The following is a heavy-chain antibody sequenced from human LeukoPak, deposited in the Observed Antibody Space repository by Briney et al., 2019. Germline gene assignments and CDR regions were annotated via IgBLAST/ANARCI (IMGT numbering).Heavy chain of an antibody. J-gene: IGHJ5*02. CDR1: GGSVSSGSYY. D-gene: IGHD3-10*01. V-gene: IGHV4-61*01. CDR2: IYYSGST. Sequence: SETLSLTCTVSGGSVSSGSYYWSWIRQPPGKGLEWIGYIYYSGSTNYNPSLKSRVTISVDTSKNQISLKLSSVTAADTAVYYCARAPTMVRGVIRFDPWGQGTLVTVSS. CDR3: ARAPTMVRGVIRFDP.